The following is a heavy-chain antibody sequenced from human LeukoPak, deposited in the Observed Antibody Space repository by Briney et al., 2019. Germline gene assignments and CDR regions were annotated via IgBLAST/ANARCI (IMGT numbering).Heavy chain of an antibody. CDR2: IRYDGSNK. Sequence: GSLRLSCVGSGFTFSSHGLHWVRQAPGKGLEWVAFIRYDGSNKYYADSVKGRSTISRDNSKNTLYLQMNRLTAEDTAVYYCAKLAAASIDWGQGTLVTVSS. D-gene: IGHD6-13*01. J-gene: IGHJ4*02. V-gene: IGHV3-30*02. CDR1: GFTFSSHG. CDR3: AKLAAASID.